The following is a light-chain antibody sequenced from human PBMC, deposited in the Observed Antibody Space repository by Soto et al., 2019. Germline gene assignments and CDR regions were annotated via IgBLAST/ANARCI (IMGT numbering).Light chain of an antibody. CDR2: KAS. CDR3: QQYNSYPFT. V-gene: IGKV1-5*03. J-gene: IGKJ3*01. CDR1: QSISSW. Sequence: DIQMTQSPSTLSASVGDRVTITCRASQSISSWLAWYQQKPGKAPKLLIYKASSLESGVPSRFSGSGSGTEFTLTINSLQPDDLATYHCQQYNSYPFTFGPGTKVDIK.